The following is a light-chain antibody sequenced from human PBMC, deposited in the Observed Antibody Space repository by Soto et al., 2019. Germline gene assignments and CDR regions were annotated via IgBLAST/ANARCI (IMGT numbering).Light chain of an antibody. CDR2: DVS. J-gene: IGLJ1*01. CDR3: SSYTRSSTPSV. Sequence: QSALTQPASVSGSPGQSITISCTGTSSDVGGYNYVSWYQQHPGKAPKLMIYDVSNRPSGVSNRFSGSKSGNTASLTISGLQAADEGDYYCSSYTRSSTPSVLGTGTKLTVL. CDR1: SSDVGGYNY. V-gene: IGLV2-14*01.